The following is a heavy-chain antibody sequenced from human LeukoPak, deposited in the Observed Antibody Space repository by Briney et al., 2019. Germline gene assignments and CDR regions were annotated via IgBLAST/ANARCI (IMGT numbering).Heavy chain of an antibody. CDR1: GVTLSTYA. CDR2: IYSGGST. Sequence: GGSLRLSCAASGVTLSTYAMSWARQAPGKGLEWVSVIYSGGSTYYADSVKGRFTISRDNSKNTLYLQMNSLRAEDTAVYYCASDSSANYYYYGMDVWGQGTTVTVSS. V-gene: IGHV3-53*01. D-gene: IGHD6-13*01. J-gene: IGHJ6*02. CDR3: ASDSSANYYYYGMDV.